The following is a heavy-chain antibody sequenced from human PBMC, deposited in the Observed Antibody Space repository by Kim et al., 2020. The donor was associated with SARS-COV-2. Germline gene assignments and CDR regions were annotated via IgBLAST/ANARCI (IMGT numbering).Heavy chain of an antibody. CDR2: ISVYNGNT. CDR1: GYTFTSYG. D-gene: IGHD3-22*01. V-gene: IGHV1-18*01. J-gene: IGHJ6*02. Sequence: ASVKVSCKASGYTFTSYGISWVRQAPGQGLEWMGWISVYNGNTKYPQKLQGRVTMTTDTSTSTVYMELRSLRSDDTAVYYCARWGSGYYLSYYYYGMDVWGQGTTVTVSS. CDR3: ARWGSGYYLSYYYYGMDV.